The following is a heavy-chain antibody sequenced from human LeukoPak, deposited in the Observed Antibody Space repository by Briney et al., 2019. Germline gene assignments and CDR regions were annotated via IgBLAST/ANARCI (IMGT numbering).Heavy chain of an antibody. D-gene: IGHD3-22*01. V-gene: IGHV3-21*01. J-gene: IGHJ4*02. CDR3: ARDDYDSSGYYYNYFDY. CDR2: ISSSSSYI. CDR1: GFIFSDYG. Sequence: GGSLRLSCVASGFIFSDYGMHWVRQAPGKGLEWVSSISSSSSYIYYADSVKGRFTISRDNAKNSLYLQMNSLRAEDTAVYYCARDDYDSSGYYYNYFDYWGQGTLVTVSS.